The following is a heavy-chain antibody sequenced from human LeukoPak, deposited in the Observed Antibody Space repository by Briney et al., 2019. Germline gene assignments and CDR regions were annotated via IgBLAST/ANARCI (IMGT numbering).Heavy chain of an antibody. D-gene: IGHD6-13*01. CDR2: ISGGSDSN. Sequence: GGSLRLSCAASGFTFSSYNMNWVRQAPGKGLEWVSFISGGSDSNYYADSVKGRFTISRDNAKNSLYLQMNSLRDEDTAVFYCARDFGGLADRPYSFDYWGQGTLVTVSS. CDR3: ARDFGGLADRPYSFDY. J-gene: IGHJ4*02. V-gene: IGHV3-48*02. CDR1: GFTFSSYN.